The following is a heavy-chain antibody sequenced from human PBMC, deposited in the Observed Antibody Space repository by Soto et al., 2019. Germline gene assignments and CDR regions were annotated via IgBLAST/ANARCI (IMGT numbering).Heavy chain of an antibody. V-gene: IGHV3-33*01. D-gene: IGHD2-15*01. CDR1: GFTFSSYG. CDR2: IWYDGSNK. J-gene: IGHJ4*02. CDR3: ARGAIYCSGGSCYSSSPPEFDY. Sequence: GGSLRLSCAASGFTFSSYGMHWVRQAPGKGLEWVAVIWYDGSNKYYADSVKGRFTISRDNSKNTLYLQMNSLRAEDTAVYYCARGAIYCSGGSCYSSSPPEFDYWGQGTLVTVSS.